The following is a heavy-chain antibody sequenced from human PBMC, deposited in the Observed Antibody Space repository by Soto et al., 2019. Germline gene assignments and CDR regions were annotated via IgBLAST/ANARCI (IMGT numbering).Heavy chain of an antibody. CDR3: ARSHGYYYYYGMDV. V-gene: IGHV4-34*01. J-gene: IGHJ6*02. CDR1: GGSFSGYY. Sequence: SETLSLTCAVYGGSFSGYYWSWIRQPPGKGLEWIGEINHSGSTNYNPSLKSRVTISVDTSKNQFSLELSSVTAADTAVYYCARSHGYYYYYGMDVWGQGTTVTVSS. CDR2: INHSGST.